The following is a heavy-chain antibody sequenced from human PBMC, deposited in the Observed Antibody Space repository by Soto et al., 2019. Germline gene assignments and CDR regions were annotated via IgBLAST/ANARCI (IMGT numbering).Heavy chain of an antibody. D-gene: IGHD3-9*01. Sequence: EVQLVESGGGLVQPGGSLRLSCAASGFTVSSNYMSWVRQAPGKGLEWVSVVYRGGSTYYADPAKGLFTISRHNSKTTLYLQMNSLIAEDTAVYYCARVNYDILTGYPSPYYYYYYMDVWGKGTTVTVSS. CDR2: VYRGGST. CDR3: ARVNYDILTGYPSPYYYYYYMDV. J-gene: IGHJ6*03. CDR1: GFTVSSNY. V-gene: IGHV3-53*04.